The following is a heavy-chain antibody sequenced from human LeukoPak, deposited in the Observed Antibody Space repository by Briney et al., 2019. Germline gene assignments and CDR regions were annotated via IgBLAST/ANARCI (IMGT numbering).Heavy chain of an antibody. CDR2: VKQDGIET. J-gene: IGHJ4*02. D-gene: IGHD2-8*02. CDR1: GFTFSRDW. V-gene: IGHV3-7*01. Sequence: PGGSLGLSCVASGFTFSRDWMSWVRQPPGKGLEWVASVKQDGIETQYVDSVKGRFTISRDNAKNSVYLQMNSLRVEDTAVYYCARDGTGFDYWGQGTLVTVSS. CDR3: ARDGTGFDY.